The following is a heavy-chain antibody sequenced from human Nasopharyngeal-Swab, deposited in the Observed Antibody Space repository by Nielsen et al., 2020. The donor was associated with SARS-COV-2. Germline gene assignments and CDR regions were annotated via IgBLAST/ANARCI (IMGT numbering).Heavy chain of an antibody. CDR1: GYTFTSYG. V-gene: IGHV1-18*01. D-gene: IGHD6-19*01. CDR3: ARDDRITSGSLFDY. J-gene: IGHJ4*02. Sequence: ASVKVSCKAFGYTFTSYGISWVRQAPGQGLEWMGWISAYNANTKNAQKLQGRVTMTTDTSTNTAYMELRSLRSDDTAVYYCARDDRITSGSLFDYWGQGTLVTVSS. CDR2: ISAYNANT.